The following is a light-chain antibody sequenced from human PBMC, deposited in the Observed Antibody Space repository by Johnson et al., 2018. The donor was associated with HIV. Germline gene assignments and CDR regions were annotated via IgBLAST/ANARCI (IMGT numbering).Light chain of an antibody. J-gene: IGLJ1*01. V-gene: IGLV1-51*02. CDR1: SANIGDNS. CDR3: GTWDNSLSAHFV. Sequence: QSVLTQPPSVSAAPGQKVTISCSGSSANIGDNSVSWYQQLPGTAPKLLIYENSKRPSGIPDRFSGSKSGTSATLDITGLQTGDEADYYCGTWDNSLSAHFVFGSGTKITVL. CDR2: ENS.